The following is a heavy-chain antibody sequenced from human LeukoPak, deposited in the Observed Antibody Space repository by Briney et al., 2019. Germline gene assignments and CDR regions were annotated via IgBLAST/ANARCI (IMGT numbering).Heavy chain of an antibody. D-gene: IGHD1-26*01. CDR2: TRNKANSYTT. J-gene: IGHJ4*02. Sequence: PGGSLRLSCAASGFTFSDHYMDWVRQAPGKGLEWVGRTRNKANSYTTEYAASVKGRFTISRDYSKNSLYLQMNSLKTEDTAVYYCARASMRGSLDYFDYSGQGTLVTVSS. CDR1: GFTFSDHY. CDR3: ARASMRGSLDYFDY. V-gene: IGHV3-72*01.